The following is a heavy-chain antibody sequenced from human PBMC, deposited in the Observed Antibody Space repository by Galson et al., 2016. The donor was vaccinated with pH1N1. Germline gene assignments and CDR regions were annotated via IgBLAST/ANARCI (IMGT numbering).Heavy chain of an antibody. J-gene: IGHJ4*02. Sequence: QSGAEVKKPGESLKISRKGSGYNFDRYWIGWVRQMPGKGLEWMGIIYPGDSDTRYSPSFQGQVSVSADKSISTAYLQWSSLKASDTAMYYCARQEFSDYWGQGTLVIVSS. CDR2: IYPGDSDT. CDR1: GYNFDRYW. CDR3: ARQEFSDY. V-gene: IGHV5-51*01. D-gene: IGHD2/OR15-2a*01.